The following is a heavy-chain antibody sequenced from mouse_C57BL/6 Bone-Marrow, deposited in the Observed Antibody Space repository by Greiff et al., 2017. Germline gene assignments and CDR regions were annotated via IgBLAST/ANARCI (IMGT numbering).Heavy chain of an antibody. D-gene: IGHD1-3*01. CDR1: GYTFTSYW. CDR3: AREVGFAY. CDR2: IDPSASYT. Sequence: QVQLQQPGAELVKPGASVKLSCKASGYTFTSYWMQWVKQRPGQGLEWIGEIDPSASYTNYNQKFKGKSPLTVDTSSSPAYRQLSSLTSEDAAVYYCAREVGFAYWGQGTLVTVSA. V-gene: IGHV1-50*01. J-gene: IGHJ3*01.